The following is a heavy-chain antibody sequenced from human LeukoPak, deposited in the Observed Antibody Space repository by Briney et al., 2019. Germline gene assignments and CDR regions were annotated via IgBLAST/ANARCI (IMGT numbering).Heavy chain of an antibody. J-gene: IGHJ4*02. Sequence: GESLKISCKGSGYSFSTKWLGWVRQMPGKGLEWMGIIYPSDSDTRYSPSFQDQVTISVDKSISTAYLQWNSLRASDTAMFYCATLRGDFGVVSAFDSWGQGTLVTVSS. CDR2: IYPSDSDT. D-gene: IGHD3-3*01. CDR1: GYSFSTKW. V-gene: IGHV5-51*01. CDR3: ATLRGDFGVVSAFDS.